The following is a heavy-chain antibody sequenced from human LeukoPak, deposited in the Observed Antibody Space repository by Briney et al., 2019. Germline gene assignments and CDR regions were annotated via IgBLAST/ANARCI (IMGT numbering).Heavy chain of an antibody. CDR2: IYDSRST. V-gene: IGHV4-59*01. Sequence: SETLSLTCSVSGVSISSNYWSWIRQPPGKGLEWIGYIYDSRSTNYNPSLKSRVTISADTSKNQFSLNLSSVTAADTAVYYCAALRDGYEFDYWGQGTLVTVSS. J-gene: IGHJ4*02. CDR1: GVSISSNY. D-gene: IGHD5-24*01. CDR3: AALRDGYEFDY.